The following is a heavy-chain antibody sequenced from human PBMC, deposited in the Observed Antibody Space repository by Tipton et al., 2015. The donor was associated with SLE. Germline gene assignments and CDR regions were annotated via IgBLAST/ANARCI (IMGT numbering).Heavy chain of an antibody. V-gene: IGHV4-59*11. Sequence: TLSLTCTVSGASLSTHFWSWFRQPPGKGLEWIGYISYTGNTNFNPSLKSRVTMSVATSKNQFSLRLTSVTAADTAMYYCARDSAVNFWYFDLWGRGTLVTVSS. CDR2: ISYTGNT. CDR1: GASLSTHF. J-gene: IGHJ2*01. CDR3: ARDSAVNFWYFDL.